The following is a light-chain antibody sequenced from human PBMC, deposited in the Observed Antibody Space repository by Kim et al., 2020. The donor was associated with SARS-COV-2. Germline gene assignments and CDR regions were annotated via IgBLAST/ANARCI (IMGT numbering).Light chain of an antibody. J-gene: IGLJ1*01. CDR1: NIGSKS. V-gene: IGLV3-21*04. Sequence: SYELTQPPSVSVAPGETARITCGGNNIGSKSVHWYQQKPGQAPVLVIYYDSDRPSGIPERFSGSNSGNTATLTISRVEAGDEADYYCQVWASSSDQPYVF. CDR3: QVWASSSDQPYV. CDR2: YDS.